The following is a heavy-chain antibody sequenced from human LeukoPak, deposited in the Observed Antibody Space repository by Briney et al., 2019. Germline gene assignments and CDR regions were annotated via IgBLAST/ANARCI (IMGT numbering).Heavy chain of an antibody. Sequence: GESLKISCQASGYTFTNYWIGWVRQMPGKGLEWMGIIYPGDSDTRYSPSFQGQVTISADKSISAAYLQWNSLKASDTAMYYCARRWYFGSEKYYAFDYWGQGTLDTVSS. CDR2: IYPGDSDT. CDR1: GYTFTNYW. V-gene: IGHV5-51*01. CDR3: ARRWYFGSEKYYAFDY. J-gene: IGHJ4*02. D-gene: IGHD3-10*01.